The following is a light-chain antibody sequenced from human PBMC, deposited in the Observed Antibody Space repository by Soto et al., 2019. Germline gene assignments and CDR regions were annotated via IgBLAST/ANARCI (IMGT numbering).Light chain of an antibody. CDR1: QSVSSSY. Sequence: EIVLTQSPGTLSLSPGERATLSCRASQSVSSSYLAWYQQKPGRAPRLLIYVASSRATGIPDRFSGSGSGTDFTLTISRLEPEDFAVYYCQQRSNSFGGGTKVEIK. V-gene: IGKV3D-20*02. CDR3: QQRSNS. J-gene: IGKJ4*01. CDR2: VAS.